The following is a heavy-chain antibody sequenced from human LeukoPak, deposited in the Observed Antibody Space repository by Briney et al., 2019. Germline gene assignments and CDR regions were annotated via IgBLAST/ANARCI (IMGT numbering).Heavy chain of an antibody. CDR3: ARRGRLKFDY. J-gene: IGHJ4*02. D-gene: IGHD2-21*02. CDR1: GFTFSSYS. Sequence: PGGSLRLSCAASGFTFSSYSMNWVRQAPGKGLEWVSSISSSSSYICYADSVKGRFTISRDNAENSLYLQMNSLRAEDTAVYYCARRGRLKFDYWGQGTLVTVSS. CDR2: ISSSSSYI. V-gene: IGHV3-21*01.